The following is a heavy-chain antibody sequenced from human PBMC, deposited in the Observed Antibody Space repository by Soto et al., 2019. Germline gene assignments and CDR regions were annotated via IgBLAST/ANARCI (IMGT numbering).Heavy chain of an antibody. CDR2: ISAYNGNT. CDR3: ARDLAYSDFDLHY. CDR1: GYTFSNYG. D-gene: IGHD4-17*01. Sequence: ASVKVSCKASGYTFSNYGISWVRQAPGQGLEWMGWISAYNGNTKYAQKLQGRVTMTTDTSTSTAFMELRSLRSDDTAVYYCARDLAYSDFDLHYWGQGTLVTVSS. J-gene: IGHJ4*02. V-gene: IGHV1-18*01.